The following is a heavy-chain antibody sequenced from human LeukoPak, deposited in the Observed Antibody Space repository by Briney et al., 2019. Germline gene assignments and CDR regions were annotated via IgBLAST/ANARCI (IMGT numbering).Heavy chain of an antibody. Sequence: LETLSLTCTVSGGSISSYYWSWIRQPPGKGLEWIGYIYYSGSTNYKPSLKSRVAISVDTSKNQFSLKLSSVTAADTAVYYCARGGYYGSGNDFRFDPWGQGTLVTVSS. CDR3: ARGGYYGSGNDFRFDP. D-gene: IGHD3-10*01. CDR1: GGSISSYY. J-gene: IGHJ5*02. V-gene: IGHV4-59*01. CDR2: IYYSGST.